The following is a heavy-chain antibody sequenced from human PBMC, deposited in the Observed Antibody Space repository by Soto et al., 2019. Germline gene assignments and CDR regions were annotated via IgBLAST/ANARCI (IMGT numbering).Heavy chain of an antibody. CDR1: GFTFSSYA. CDR3: AKPRIAGAGRPGSPIDY. D-gene: IGHD6-19*01. V-gene: IGHV3-23*01. Sequence: EVQLLESGGGLVQPGGSLKLSCAASGFTFSSYAMSWVRQAPGKGLEWVSAISGSGGSTYYADSVKGRFTISRDNSKNTLYLQMNSLRAEDTAVYYCAKPRIAGAGRPGSPIDYWGQGTLVTVSS. J-gene: IGHJ4*02. CDR2: ISGSGGST.